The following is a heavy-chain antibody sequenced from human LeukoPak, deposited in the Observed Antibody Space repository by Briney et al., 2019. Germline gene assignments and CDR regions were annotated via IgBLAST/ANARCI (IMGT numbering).Heavy chain of an antibody. V-gene: IGHV4-59*08. Sequence: SETLSLTCTVSGGSISSYYWSWIRQPPGKGLEWIGYMYYSGSTNYNPSLRSRVTISVDTSKNQFSLKLSSVTAADTAVYYCARNLGSGWYYDYWGQGILVAVSS. D-gene: IGHD6-19*01. CDR3: ARNLGSGWYYDY. CDR1: GGSISSYY. CDR2: MYYSGST. J-gene: IGHJ4*02.